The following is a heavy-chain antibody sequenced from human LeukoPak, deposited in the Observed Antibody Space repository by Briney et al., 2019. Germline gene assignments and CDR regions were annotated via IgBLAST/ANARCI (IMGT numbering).Heavy chain of an antibody. CDR2: ISGSGGST. CDR3: AKDLDVTVTSHGYYYGMDV. CDR1: GFTFSSYW. Sequence: GGSLRLSCAASGFTFSSYWMHWVRHAPGKGLEWVSAISGSGGSTYYADSVEGRFTISRDNSKNTLYLQMNSLRAEDTAVYYCAKDLDVTVTSHGYYYGMDVWGQGTTVTVSS. J-gene: IGHJ6*02. D-gene: IGHD4-17*01. V-gene: IGHV3-23*01.